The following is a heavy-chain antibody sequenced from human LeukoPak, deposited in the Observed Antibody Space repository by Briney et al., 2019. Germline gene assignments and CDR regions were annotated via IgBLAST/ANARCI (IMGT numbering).Heavy chain of an antibody. Sequence: GSLRLSCAASGFTFSSYSMNWVRQAPGKGLEWVSSISSSSSYIYYADSVKGRFTISRDDAKNSLYLQMNSLRAEDTAVYYCASNLIGSYNAFDIWGQGTMVTVSS. V-gene: IGHV3-21*01. J-gene: IGHJ3*02. CDR2: ISSSSSYI. D-gene: IGHD1-26*01. CDR1: GFTFSSYS. CDR3: ASNLIGSYNAFDI.